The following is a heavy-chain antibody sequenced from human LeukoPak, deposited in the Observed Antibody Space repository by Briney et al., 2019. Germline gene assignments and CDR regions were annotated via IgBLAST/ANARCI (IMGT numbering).Heavy chain of an antibody. CDR1: GFTFSSYG. D-gene: IGHD6-13*01. CDR2: ISYDGSNK. Sequence: GRSLRLSCAASGFTFSSYGMHWVRQAPGKGLEWVAVISYDGSNKYYADSVKGRFTISRDNSKNTLYLQMNSLRAEDTAVYYCAVIAAAGNFVYWGQGTLVTVSS. V-gene: IGHV3-30*03. CDR3: AVIAAAGNFVY. J-gene: IGHJ4*02.